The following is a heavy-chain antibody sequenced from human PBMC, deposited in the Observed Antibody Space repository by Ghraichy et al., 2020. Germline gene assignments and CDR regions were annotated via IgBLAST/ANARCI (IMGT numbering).Heavy chain of an antibody. CDR1: GGSVSSGSYY. Sequence: SETLSLTCTVSGGSVSSGSYYWSWIRQPPGKGLEWIEYIYYSGSTNYNPSLKSRVTISVDTSKNQFSLKRSSVTAADTAVDYWARDAARGGLYSSSWYPNYYYGMDVWGQGTTVTVSS. CDR2: IYYSGST. J-gene: IGHJ6*02. D-gene: IGHD6-13*01. CDR3: ARDAARGGLYSSSWYPNYYYGMDV. V-gene: IGHV4-61*01.